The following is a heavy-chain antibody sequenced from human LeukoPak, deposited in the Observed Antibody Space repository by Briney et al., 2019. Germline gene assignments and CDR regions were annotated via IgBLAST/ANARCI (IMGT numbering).Heavy chain of an antibody. CDR1: GGSISSYY. Sequence: PSETLSLTCTVSGGSISSYYWSWILQPPGKGLEWIGYIYYSGSTNYNPSLKSRVTISVDTSKNQFSLKLSSVTAADTAVYYCAGITMVQGVLDYWGQGTLVTVSS. CDR2: IYYSGST. J-gene: IGHJ4*02. V-gene: IGHV4-59*01. CDR3: AGITMVQGVLDY. D-gene: IGHD3-10*01.